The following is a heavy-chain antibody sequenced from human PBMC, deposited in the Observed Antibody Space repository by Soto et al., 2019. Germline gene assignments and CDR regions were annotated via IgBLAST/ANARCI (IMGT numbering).Heavy chain of an antibody. CDR1: GGSISSYY. CDR3: VSQRTTVPTQAYFDY. V-gene: IGHV4-59*05. D-gene: IGHD4-17*01. CDR2: IYYRGRS. Sequence: SETLSLTCTVSGGSISSYYWSWIRQPAGKGLEWIGRIYYRGRSYSKSSVKSRVTISVDTSKNRFSLSLNSVTASDTAVYFCVSQRTTVPTQAYFDYWGPGALVTVSS. J-gene: IGHJ4*02.